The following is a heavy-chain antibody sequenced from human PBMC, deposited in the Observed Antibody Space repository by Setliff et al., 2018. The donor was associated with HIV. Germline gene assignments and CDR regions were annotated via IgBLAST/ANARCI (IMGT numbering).Heavy chain of an antibody. J-gene: IGHJ4*02. V-gene: IGHV5-51*01. CDR2: IYPGDSDT. CDR3: ARQMSSGRHFDY. CDR1: GYRFTSYW. D-gene: IGHD6-19*01. Sequence: GESLKISCKASGYRFTSYWIAWVRQMPGKGLEWMGIIYPGDSDTRYSPSFQGQVTISADRSISTAYLQWSSLKASDTAMYYCARQMSSGRHFDYWGQGTLVTVSS.